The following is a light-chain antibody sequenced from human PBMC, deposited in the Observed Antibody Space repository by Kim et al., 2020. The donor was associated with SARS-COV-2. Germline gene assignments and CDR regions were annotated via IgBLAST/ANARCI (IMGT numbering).Light chain of an antibody. J-gene: IGKJ1*01. CDR1: QSISSN. CDR2: AAS. V-gene: IGKV1-39*01. Sequence: ASVGVSLTNGVPASQSISSNVSWYQEKPGKAPDHLIYAASSVQCSVPAGSSGRGSGTGFAPNISSLQPGEYATYYGQQNYNTSATFGQGTKVDIK. CDR3: QQNYNTSAT.